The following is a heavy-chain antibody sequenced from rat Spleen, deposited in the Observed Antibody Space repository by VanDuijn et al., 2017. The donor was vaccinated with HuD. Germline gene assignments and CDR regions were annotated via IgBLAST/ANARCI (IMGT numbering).Heavy chain of an antibody. J-gene: IGHJ1*01. D-gene: IGHD1-12*02. CDR1: GFSFSNYY. CDR2: ISASGGST. CDR3: TRHYYDGTLGYYWYFDF. V-gene: IGHV5-27*01. Sequence: VQLVESGGGLVQPGRSLKLSCAASGFSFSNYYMAWVRQAPTKGLEWVAYISASGGSTYYRDSVKGRFTVSRDNAKSTLYLQMDSLRFEDTATYYCTRHYYDGTLGYYWYFDFWGPGTMVTVSS.